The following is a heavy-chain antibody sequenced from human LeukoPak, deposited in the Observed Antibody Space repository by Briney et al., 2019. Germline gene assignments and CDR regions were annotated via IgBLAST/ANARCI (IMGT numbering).Heavy chain of an antibody. V-gene: IGHV3-48*01. J-gene: IGHJ4*02. Sequence: PGGSLRLSCAASGFTFSSYWMSWVRQAPGKGLEWVSYISSSSSTIYYAGSVKGRFTISRDNAKNSLYLQMNSLRAEDTAVYYCARSHSSGGFDYWGQGTLVTVSS. CDR3: ARSHSSGGFDY. CDR2: ISSSSSTI. CDR1: GFTFSSYW. D-gene: IGHD2-15*01.